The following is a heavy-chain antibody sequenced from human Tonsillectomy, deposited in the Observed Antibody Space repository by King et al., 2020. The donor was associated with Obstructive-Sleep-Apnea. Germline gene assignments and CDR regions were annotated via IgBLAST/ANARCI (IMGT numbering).Heavy chain of an antibody. CDR3: ARVAAAAFDYGMDV. CDR2: ISSSSSTI. V-gene: IGHV3-48*04. D-gene: IGHD6-13*01. J-gene: IGHJ6*02. CDR1: GFTFSSYS. Sequence: EVQLVESGGGLVQPGGSLRLSCAASGFTFSSYSMNWVRQAPGKGLEWVSYISSSSSTIYYADSVKGRFTISSNNAKNSLYLQMNSLRAEDTAVYYCARVAAAAFDYGMDVWGQGTTVTVSS.